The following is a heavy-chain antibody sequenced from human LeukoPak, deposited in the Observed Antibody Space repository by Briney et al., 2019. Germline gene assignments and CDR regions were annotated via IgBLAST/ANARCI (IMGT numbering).Heavy chain of an antibody. CDR1: GYTFTSYY. J-gene: IGHJ6*02. D-gene: IGHD3-22*01. Sequence: ASVKVSCKASGYTFTSYYMHWVRQAPGQGLEWMGIINPSGGSTSYAQKFQGRVTMTRDTSTSTAYMELSSLRSEDTAVYYCARSPGIVVVTAYGMDVWGQGTTVTVSS. CDR3: ARSPGIVVVTAYGMDV. CDR2: INPSGGST. V-gene: IGHV1-46*01.